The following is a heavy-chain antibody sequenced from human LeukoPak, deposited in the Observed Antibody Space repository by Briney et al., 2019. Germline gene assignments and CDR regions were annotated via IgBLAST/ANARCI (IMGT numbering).Heavy chain of an antibody. J-gene: IGHJ4*02. Sequence: GGSLRLSCAASGFTFSSYGMHGVRQAPGKGLEWVAVIWYDGSNKYYADSVKGRFTISRDNSKNTLYLQMNSLRAEDTAVYYCARSYYYDSSGYYQYFDYWGQGTLVTVSS. CDR1: GFTFSSYG. CDR3: ARSYYYDSSGYYQYFDY. CDR2: IWYDGSNK. D-gene: IGHD3-22*01. V-gene: IGHV3-33*01.